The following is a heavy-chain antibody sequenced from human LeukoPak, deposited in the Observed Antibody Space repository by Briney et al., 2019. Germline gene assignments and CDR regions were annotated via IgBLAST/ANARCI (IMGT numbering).Heavy chain of an antibody. D-gene: IGHD6-13*01. CDR2: ISGSGGST. V-gene: IGHV3-23*01. CDR1: GFTFSIYA. Sequence: GGSLRLSCAPSGFTFSIYAMSWLPPPPGKGLEWVSAISGSGGSTYYEGCVKGRFTISRDNSKNTLYLQMNSLRAEDTAVYYCAKGLAAAGFFDYWGQGTLVTVSS. J-gene: IGHJ4*02. CDR3: AKGLAAAGFFDY.